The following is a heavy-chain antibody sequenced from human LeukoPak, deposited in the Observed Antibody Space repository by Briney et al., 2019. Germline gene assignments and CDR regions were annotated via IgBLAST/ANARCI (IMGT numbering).Heavy chain of an antibody. CDR1: GYTFTSYS. CDR2: ISAYNGDT. V-gene: IGHV1-18*01. J-gene: IGHJ4*02. Sequence: ASVKVSCKASGYTFTSYSITWVRQAPGQGLEWMGWISAYNGDTNYAQKLQGRVTMTTDTSTSTAYMELSSLRSEDTAVYYCARGHDSGYFDYWGQGTLVTVSS. D-gene: IGHD3-22*01. CDR3: ARGHDSGYFDY.